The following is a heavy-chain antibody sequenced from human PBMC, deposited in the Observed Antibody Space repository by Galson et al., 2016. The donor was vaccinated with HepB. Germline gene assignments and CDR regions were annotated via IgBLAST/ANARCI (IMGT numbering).Heavy chain of an antibody. V-gene: IGHV1-24*01. D-gene: IGHD1-14*01. CDR2: FDPEDGQA. CDR1: GFSLAESS. J-gene: IGHJ6*02. CDR3: ASGGPITGDDHAFDF. Sequence: SVKVSCKVSGFSLAESSVHWVRQAPGEGLEWMGHFDPEDGQAVYARRFRGRVTMTGDTSVNTAYMDLSGLRPEDTALYYCASGGPITGDDHAFDFWGQGTAVSVSS.